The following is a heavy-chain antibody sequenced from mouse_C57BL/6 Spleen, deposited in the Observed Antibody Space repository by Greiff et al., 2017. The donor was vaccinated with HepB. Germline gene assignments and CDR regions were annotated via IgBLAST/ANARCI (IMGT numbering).Heavy chain of an antibody. D-gene: IGHD1-1*01. Sequence: QVQLQQSGAELARPGASVKMSCKASGYTFTSYTMHWVKQRPGQGLEWIGYINPSSGYTKYNQKFKDKATLTADKSSSTAYMQLSSLTSEDSAVYYCARKRTITTVVAHFDYWGQGTTLTVSS. J-gene: IGHJ2*01. CDR1: GYTFTSYT. CDR2: INPSSGYT. V-gene: IGHV1-4*01. CDR3: ARKRTITTVVAHFDY.